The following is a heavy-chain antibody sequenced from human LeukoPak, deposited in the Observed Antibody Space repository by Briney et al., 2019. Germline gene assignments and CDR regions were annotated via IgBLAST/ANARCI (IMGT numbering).Heavy chain of an antibody. CDR1: GIIFHENT. J-gene: IGHJ5*02. CDR2: IWSDGSER. D-gene: IGHD3-10*01. V-gene: IGHV3-33*06. Sequence: GRSLRLSCTASGIIFHENTFHWVRQAPGKGLEWVAVIWSDGSERYYADSVKGRFTFSRDNSKDTVYLQMDSLRVEDTAVYYCAKDRGYYGVGSADNWFDRWGQGTLVTVSS. CDR3: AKDRGYYGVGSADNWFDR.